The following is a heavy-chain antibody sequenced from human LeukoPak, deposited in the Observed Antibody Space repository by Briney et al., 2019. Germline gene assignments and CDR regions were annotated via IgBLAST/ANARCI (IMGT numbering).Heavy chain of an antibody. J-gene: IGHJ5*01. CDR3: ARGGRPDS. V-gene: IGHV3-7*04. D-gene: IGHD1-26*01. CDR1: GFTFRISW. Sequence: GGSLRLSCAASGFTFRISWMSWVRQTPGKGLEWVASIKEDGSEKNYVDSVKGRFTISRDNDNNSLYLHMNSLRVDDTAFYYCARGGRPDSWGQGTLVTVSS. CDR2: IKEDGSEK.